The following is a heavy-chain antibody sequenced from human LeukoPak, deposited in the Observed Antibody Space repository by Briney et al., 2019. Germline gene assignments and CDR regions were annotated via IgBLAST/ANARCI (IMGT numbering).Heavy chain of an antibody. V-gene: IGHV3-33*06. Sequence: GRSLRLSCAASGFTFSNYGMHWVRQAPGKGLEWVALIWYDGSNKYYADSVKGRFTISRDNSKNTLYVEMNSLRAEDTAVYYCAKGRAPYCSSTSCYTGFDYWGQGTLVTVSS. CDR2: IWYDGSNK. J-gene: IGHJ4*02. CDR3: AKGRAPYCSSTSCYTGFDY. CDR1: GFTFSNYG. D-gene: IGHD2-2*02.